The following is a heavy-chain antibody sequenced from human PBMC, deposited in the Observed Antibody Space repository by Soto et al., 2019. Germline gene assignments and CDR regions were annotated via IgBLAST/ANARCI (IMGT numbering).Heavy chain of an antibody. CDR3: ARDPHPYITSTANWFDP. J-gene: IGHJ5*02. Sequence: EVQLVQSGGGLVKPGGSLTLSCTASGFTLSTYTMNWVRQTPGKGLGWVSVISSSSTYIHYADSVQGRFTISRDNAKNSLFLQMNSLRADDTGVYYCARDPHPYITSTANWFDPWGQGTLVTVSS. D-gene: IGHD2-2*02. CDR2: ISSSSTYI. V-gene: IGHV3-21*02. CDR1: GFTLSTYT.